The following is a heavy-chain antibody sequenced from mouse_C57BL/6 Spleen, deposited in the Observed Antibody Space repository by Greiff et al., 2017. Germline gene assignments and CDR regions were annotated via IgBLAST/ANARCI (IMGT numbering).Heavy chain of an antibody. CDR3: ARQGYITTAPHFDY. CDR2: ISGGGGNT. Sequence: EVKLMESGGGLVKPGGSLKLSCAASGFTFSSYTMSWVRQTPEKRLEWVATISGGGGNTYYPDSVKGRFTIARDNAKNTLYLQMSSLRSEDTALYYCARQGYITTAPHFDYWGQGTTLTVSS. V-gene: IGHV5-9*01. D-gene: IGHD1-1*01. J-gene: IGHJ2*01. CDR1: GFTFSSYT.